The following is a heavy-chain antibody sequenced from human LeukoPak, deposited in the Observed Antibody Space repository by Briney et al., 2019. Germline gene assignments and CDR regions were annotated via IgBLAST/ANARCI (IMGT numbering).Heavy chain of an antibody. CDR3: ARATYDSSAVDAFDI. CDR2: TNTAGNTI. CDR1: GFTFRDYF. D-gene: IGHD3-22*01. J-gene: IGHJ3*02. V-gene: IGHV3-11*01. Sequence: GGSLRFSCAASGFTFRDYFMSWIRQAPGKGLEWVAYTNTAGNTIYYADSMKGRFTISRDNAKNSLYLQINTLRAEDTAVYYCARATYDSSAVDAFDIWGQGTMVTVSP.